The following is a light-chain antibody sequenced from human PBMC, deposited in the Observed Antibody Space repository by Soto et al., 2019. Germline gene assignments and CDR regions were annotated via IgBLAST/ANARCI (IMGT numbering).Light chain of an antibody. V-gene: IGKV1-5*03. CDR2: GAS. CDR1: ESISTW. CDR3: QQYSCLWS. Sequence: DIQMTQSPSSLSASVGDRVTITCRASESISTWMAWYQQKPGKTTKLLIYGASRLESGVPPMFSGDGSETEFPLTISSLPRDVFGTYYCQQYSCLWSFGQGTRVEIE. J-gene: IGKJ1*01.